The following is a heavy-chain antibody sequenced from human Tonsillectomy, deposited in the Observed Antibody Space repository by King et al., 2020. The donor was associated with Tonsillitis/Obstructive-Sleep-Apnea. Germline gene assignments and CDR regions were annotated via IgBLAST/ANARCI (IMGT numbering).Heavy chain of an antibody. CDR3: ARGSGFRRGYYDGSGYFDS. CDR2: IGTAGDT. J-gene: IGHJ4*02. D-gene: IGHD3-22*01. CDR1: GFTFSSYD. Sequence: VQLVQSGGGLVQPGESLRLSCAASGFTFSSYDMHWVRHAAGKGLEWVSGIGTAGDTYYPGSVKGRFTISRENAQNSLYLHMNSLRAGDTAVYYCARGSGFRRGYYDGSGYFDSWGQGTLVTVSS. V-gene: IGHV3-13*04.